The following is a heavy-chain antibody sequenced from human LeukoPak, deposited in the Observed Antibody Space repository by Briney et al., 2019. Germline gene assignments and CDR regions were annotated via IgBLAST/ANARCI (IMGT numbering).Heavy chain of an antibody. Sequence: GGSLRLSCAASGFSFSEYGMHWVRQAPGKGLEWVATVWFDGSNKYYTDSVKGRFTISRDNSKNTLDLEMNSLRAEDTAMYYCARDWKYGSNAPHDAFDIWGQGTLVTVS. CDR2: VWFDGSNK. D-gene: IGHD1-7*01. CDR1: GFSFSEYG. J-gene: IGHJ3*02. CDR3: ARDWKYGSNAPHDAFDI. V-gene: IGHV3-33*01.